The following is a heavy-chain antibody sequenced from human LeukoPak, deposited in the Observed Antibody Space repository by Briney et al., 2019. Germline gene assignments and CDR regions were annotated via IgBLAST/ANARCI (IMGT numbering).Heavy chain of an antibody. J-gene: IGHJ4*02. Sequence: ASVKVSCKASGYTFTSYGISWVRQAPGQGLEWMGWISAYNGNTNYAQKLQGRVTMTTDTSTSTAYMELRSLRFDDTAVYYCAKSLTTGTTGDFDYWGQGTLVTVSS. CDR3: AKSLTTGTTGDFDY. V-gene: IGHV1-18*01. D-gene: IGHD1-1*01. CDR1: GYTFTSYG. CDR2: ISAYNGNT.